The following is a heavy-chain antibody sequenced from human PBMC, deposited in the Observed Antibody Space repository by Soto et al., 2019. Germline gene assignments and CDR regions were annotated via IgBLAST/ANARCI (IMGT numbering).Heavy chain of an antibody. CDR3: ARGDSSNWYLNFDY. V-gene: IGHV1-2*04. CDR2: IVPNSGGT. D-gene: IGHD6-13*01. CDR1: GYTFTGYY. J-gene: IGHJ4*02. Sequence: ASVKVSCKASGYTFTGYYMHWVRQAPGQGLEWMGWIVPNSGGTSYAQKFQGWVTMTGDSSISTAYMELTRLASDDTAVYYCARGDSSNWYLNFDYWGQGTLVTVS.